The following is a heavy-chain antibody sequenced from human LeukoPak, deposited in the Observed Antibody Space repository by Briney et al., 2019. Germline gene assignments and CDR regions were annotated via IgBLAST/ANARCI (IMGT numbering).Heavy chain of an antibody. Sequence: ASVKVSCKASGYTFTSYGISWVRQAPGQGLEWMGWISAYNGNTIYAQKLQGRVTMTTDTSTSTAYMELRSLRSDDTAVYYCARDSDTVEPGVFDYWGQGTLVTVSS. J-gene: IGHJ4*02. CDR1: GYTFTSYG. D-gene: IGHD4-11*01. V-gene: IGHV1-18*01. CDR3: ARDSDTVEPGVFDY. CDR2: ISAYNGNT.